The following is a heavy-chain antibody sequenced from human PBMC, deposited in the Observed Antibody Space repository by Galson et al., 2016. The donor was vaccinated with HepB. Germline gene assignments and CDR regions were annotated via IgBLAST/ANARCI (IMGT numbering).Heavy chain of an antibody. V-gene: IGHV3-53*01. D-gene: IGHD3-10*01. CDR1: GFTVSSNY. CDR3: ARESRMVRGVITYFLDY. CDR2: IYSGGST. Sequence: SLRLSCAASGFTVSSNYMSWVRQAPGKGLEWVSVIYSGGSTYYADSVKGRFTISRDNSKNTLSLQMNSLRAEDTAVYYCARESRMVRGVITYFLDYWGQGTLVTVSS. J-gene: IGHJ4*02.